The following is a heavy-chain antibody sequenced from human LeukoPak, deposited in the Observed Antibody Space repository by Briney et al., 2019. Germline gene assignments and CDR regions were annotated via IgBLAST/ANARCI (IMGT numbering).Heavy chain of an antibody. D-gene: IGHD5-18*01. CDR1: GYTFTRYG. CDR2: ISAYNGNT. CDR3: VGGYGYGYSDY. J-gene: IGHJ4*02. V-gene: IGHV1-18*01. Sequence: GASVKASCKPSGYTFTRYGISWVRQAPGQGLEWRGWISAYNGNTNYAQKLQGRVTITTDPSTITAYLELRNRRPDDTGVDSYVGGYGYGYSDYWGQGTLVTVSS.